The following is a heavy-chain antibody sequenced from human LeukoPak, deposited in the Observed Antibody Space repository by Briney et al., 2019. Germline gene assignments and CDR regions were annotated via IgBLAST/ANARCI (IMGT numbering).Heavy chain of an antibody. CDR2: IYYSGGT. V-gene: IGHV4-59*01. D-gene: IGHD6-13*01. CDR1: SGSISSYY. Sequence: PSETLSLTCTVSSGSISSYYWTWIRRPPGKGLEWIGYIYYSGGTNYNPSLWSRVTMSVDTSKNQFSLKLSSVTAADTAVYYCARRAAAVGTYYMDVWGKGTTVTVSS. J-gene: IGHJ6*03. CDR3: ARRAAAVGTYYMDV.